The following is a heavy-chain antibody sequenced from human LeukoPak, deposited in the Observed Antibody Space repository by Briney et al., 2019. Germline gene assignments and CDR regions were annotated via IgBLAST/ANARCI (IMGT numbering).Heavy chain of an antibody. CDR2: FDPEDGET. D-gene: IGHD3-10*01. V-gene: IGHV1-24*01. CDR1: GYALTELS. Sequence: GASVKVSCKVSGYALTELSMHWVRQAPGKGLEWMGGFDPEDGETIYAQKFQGRVTMTEDTSTDTAYMELSSLRSEDTAVYYCVTEGYYGSTFDYWGQGTLVTVSS. CDR3: VTEGYYGSTFDY. J-gene: IGHJ4*02.